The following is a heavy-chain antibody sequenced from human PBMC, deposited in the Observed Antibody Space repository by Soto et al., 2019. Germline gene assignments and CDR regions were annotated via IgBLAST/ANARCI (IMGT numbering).Heavy chain of an antibody. V-gene: IGHV4-31*03. CDR2: IDYSGGP. CDR1: GGSISRGGYY. Sequence: QVQLQESGSGLVTPSQTLSLTCTVSGGSISRGGYYWSGIRQHPGKGLEWIGYIDYSGGPYYNPSHKSRVTIAVDTSKTQFSLKLSSVTAADTGVYYWAREGDYGDYGSDYWGQGTLFTVSS. D-gene: IGHD4-17*01. CDR3: AREGDYGDYGSDY. J-gene: IGHJ4*02.